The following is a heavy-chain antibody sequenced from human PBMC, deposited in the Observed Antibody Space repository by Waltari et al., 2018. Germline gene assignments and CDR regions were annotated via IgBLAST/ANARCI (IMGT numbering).Heavy chain of an antibody. CDR1: GFDCSNSD. CDR3: TGGHHDY. CDR2: ISGRTGVK. Sequence: EVQLVESGGGLVQPGGSVGLPCAASGFDCSNSDMNWVRQAPGKGLEWISYISGRTGVKYHADSVKGRFTISRDIAKNSVQLQMNSLRAEDTALYYCTGGHHDYWGQGTLVTVSS. J-gene: IGHJ4*02. V-gene: IGHV3-48*01.